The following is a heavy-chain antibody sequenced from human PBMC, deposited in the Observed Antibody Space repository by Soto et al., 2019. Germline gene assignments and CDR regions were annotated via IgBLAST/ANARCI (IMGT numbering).Heavy chain of an antibody. V-gene: IGHV4-59*08. CDR3: ARLWPKYYDILTGYVDWFDP. CDR1: GGSISSYY. J-gene: IGHJ5*02. CDR2: IYYSGST. Sequence: LSLTCTVSGGSISSYYWSWIRQPPGKGLEWIGYIYYSGSTNYNPSLKSRVTISVDTSKNQFSLKLSSVTAADTAVYYCARLWPKYYDILTGYVDWFDPWGQGTLVTVSS. D-gene: IGHD3-9*01.